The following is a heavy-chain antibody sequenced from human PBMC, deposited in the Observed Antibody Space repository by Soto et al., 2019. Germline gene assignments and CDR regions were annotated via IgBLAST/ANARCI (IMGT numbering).Heavy chain of an antibody. Sequence: SETLSLTCAVYGGSFSGFYWTWIRQSPGKGLEWIGEINHSGSTNYNPSLKSRVTISVDTSKNQFSLKLRSVTAADTAVYYCATGEYYYDSTGAFDIWGQGTMVTVSS. CDR1: GGSFSGFY. CDR3: ATGEYYYDSTGAFDI. D-gene: IGHD3-22*01. CDR2: INHSGST. J-gene: IGHJ3*02. V-gene: IGHV4-34*01.